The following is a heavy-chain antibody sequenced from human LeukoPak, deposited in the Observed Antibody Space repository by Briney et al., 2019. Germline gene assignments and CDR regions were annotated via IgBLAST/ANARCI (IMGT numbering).Heavy chain of an antibody. CDR1: GGTFSSYA. Sequence: ASVKVSCKASGGTFSSYAISWVRQAPGQGLEWMGGIIPIFGTANYAQKFQGRVTITADKSTSTAYMELRSLRSDDTAVYYCARDGGTAGYSSGSDYWGQGTLVTVSS. CDR2: IIPIFGTA. D-gene: IGHD6-19*01. V-gene: IGHV1-69*06. J-gene: IGHJ4*02. CDR3: ARDGGTAGYSSGSDY.